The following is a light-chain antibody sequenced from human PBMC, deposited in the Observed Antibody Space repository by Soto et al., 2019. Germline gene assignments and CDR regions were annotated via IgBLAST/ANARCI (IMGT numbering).Light chain of an antibody. CDR2: EVS. V-gene: IGLV2-14*01. CDR3: SSYTINSTLL. CDR1: SSDVGGYNY. Sequence: QSALTQPASVSGSPGQSITLSCTGTSSDVGGYNYVSWYQQHPGKAPKLMIYEVSNRPSGVSHRFSGSKSGNTASLTISGLQAEDEADYYCSSYTINSTLLFGGGTKVTVL. J-gene: IGLJ2*01.